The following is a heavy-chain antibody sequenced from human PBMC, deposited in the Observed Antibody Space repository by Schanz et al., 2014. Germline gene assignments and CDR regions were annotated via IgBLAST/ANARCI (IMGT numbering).Heavy chain of an antibody. CDR3: ARDGDFDY. V-gene: IGHV3-23*01. Sequence: EVQLLESGGGLVQPGGSLRLSCVASGFTFFGSFAMSWVRQAPGKGLEWVSGMSGSGSTADYADSVKGRFTISRDNSRKTLYLQMNSLRADDTAVYYCARDGDFDYWGQGTLVIVSS. J-gene: IGHJ4*02. CDR2: MSGSGSTA. CDR1: GFTFFGSFA.